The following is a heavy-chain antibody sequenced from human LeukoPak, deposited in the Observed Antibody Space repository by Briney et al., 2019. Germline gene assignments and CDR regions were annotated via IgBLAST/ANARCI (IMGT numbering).Heavy chain of an antibody. J-gene: IGHJ4*02. D-gene: IGHD1-26*01. CDR1: GFTFSSYG. V-gene: IGHV3-30*02. CDR3: AKERRYYGRGYDY. Sequence: GGSLRLSCAASGFTFSSYGMHWVRQAPGKGLEWVAFIRYDGSNKYYADSVKGRFTISRDNSKNTLYLQMNSLRAEDTAVYYCAKERRYYGRGYDYWGQGTLVTVSS. CDR2: IRYDGSNK.